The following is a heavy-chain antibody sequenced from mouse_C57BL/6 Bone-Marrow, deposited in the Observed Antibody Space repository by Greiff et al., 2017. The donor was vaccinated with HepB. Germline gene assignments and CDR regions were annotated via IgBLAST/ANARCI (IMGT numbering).Heavy chain of an antibody. CDR1: GFTFTDYY. Sequence: EVKLVESGGGLVQPGVSLSLSCAASGFTFTDYYMSWVRQPPGKALEWLGFIRNKANGYTTEYSASVKGRFTISRDNSQSILYLQMNALRAEDSATYYCARYISMVTYYFDYWGQGTTLTVSS. CDR3: ARYISMVTYYFDY. J-gene: IGHJ2*01. CDR2: IRNKANGYTT. V-gene: IGHV7-3*01. D-gene: IGHD2-2*01.